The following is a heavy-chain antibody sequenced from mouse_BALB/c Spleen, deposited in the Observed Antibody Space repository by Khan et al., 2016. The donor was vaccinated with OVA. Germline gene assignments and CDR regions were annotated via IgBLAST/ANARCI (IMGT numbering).Heavy chain of an antibody. D-gene: IGHD1-1*01. Sequence: VQLQESGPGLVAPSQSLSITCTVSGFSLTNYGVHWVRQPPREGLEWLGVIWAGGSTNYNSALMSRLSISKDNSKSQVFLQMNSLQTNDTSIYYCARPYYGSAWFAYGAQGTLVTVS. J-gene: IGHJ3*01. V-gene: IGHV2-9*02. CDR1: GFSLTNYG. CDR2: IWAGGST. CDR3: ARPYYGSAWFAY.